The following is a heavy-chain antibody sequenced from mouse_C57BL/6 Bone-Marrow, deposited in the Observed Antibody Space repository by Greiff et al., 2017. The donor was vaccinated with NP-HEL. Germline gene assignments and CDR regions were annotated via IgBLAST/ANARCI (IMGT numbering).Heavy chain of an antibody. CDR1: GFSLTSYG. CDR3: ARKGTYGSTYYYAMDY. Sequence: VQVVESGPGLVQPSQSLSITCTVSGFSLTSYGVHWVRQSPGKGLEWLGVIWSGGSTDYNAAFISRLSISKDNSKSQVFFKMNSLQADDTAIYYWARKGTYGSTYYYAMDYWGQGTSVTVSS. V-gene: IGHV2-2*01. CDR2: IWSGGST. D-gene: IGHD1-1*01. J-gene: IGHJ4*01.